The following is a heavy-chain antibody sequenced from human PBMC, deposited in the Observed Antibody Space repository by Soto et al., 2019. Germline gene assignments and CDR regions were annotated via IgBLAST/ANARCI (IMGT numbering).Heavy chain of an antibody. V-gene: IGHV4-34*01. CDR2: IHHRGNT. CDR3: ARTHCYMEG. CDR1: GGSFSDFY. Sequence: QLQLQQWGAGLLKPSETLSLTCAVYGGSFSDFYWSWIRQPPGKGLEWIGEIHHRGNTNYYPSLRSQVTTCDATSQEQYSLKLTSVTAADTAVYYCARTHCYMEGWDKGSKVTV. J-gene: IGHJ6*03.